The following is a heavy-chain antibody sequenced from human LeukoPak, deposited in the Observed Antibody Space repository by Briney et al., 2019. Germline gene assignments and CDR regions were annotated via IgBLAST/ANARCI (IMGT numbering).Heavy chain of an antibody. D-gene: IGHD3-10*01. CDR1: GYIFTNHA. Sequence: ASVKVSCTASGYIFTNHAIHWVRQAPGQRLEWMGWINVGNGNTKYSQMFQGRVTITRDTSANTAYMELSSLRSEDTAVYYCARSSGTKPNWFDPWGQGTLVTVSS. J-gene: IGHJ5*02. V-gene: IGHV1-3*01. CDR3: ARSSGTKPNWFDP. CDR2: INVGNGNT.